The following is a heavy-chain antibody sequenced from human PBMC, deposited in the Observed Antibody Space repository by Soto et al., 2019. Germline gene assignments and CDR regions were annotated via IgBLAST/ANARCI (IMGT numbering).Heavy chain of an antibody. CDR2: IIPIFGTA. CDR3: ARGVLCSGGSCYSWPYNWFDP. V-gene: IGHV1-69*13. D-gene: IGHD2-15*01. Sequence: SVKVSCKASGGTFSSYAISWVRQAPGQGLEWMGGIIPIFGTANYAQKFQGRVTITADESTSTAYMELSSLRSEDTAVYYCARGVLCSGGSCYSWPYNWFDPWGQGTLVTAPQ. J-gene: IGHJ5*02. CDR1: GGTFSSYA.